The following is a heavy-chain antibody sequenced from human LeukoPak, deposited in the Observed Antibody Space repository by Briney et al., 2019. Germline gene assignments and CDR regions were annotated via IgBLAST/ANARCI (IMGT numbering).Heavy chain of an antibody. CDR3: ARERRDSSSWDPFDY. D-gene: IGHD6-13*01. Sequence: ASVKVSCKASGYTFTNSDINWVRQATGQGLEWMGWMNPNSGNTGYAQKFQGRVSMTRDTSTGTAYMELSSLRSEDTAVYYCARERRDSSSWDPFDYWAREPWSPSP. CDR1: GYTFTNSD. J-gene: IGHJ4*02. CDR2: MNPNSGNT. V-gene: IGHV1-8*01.